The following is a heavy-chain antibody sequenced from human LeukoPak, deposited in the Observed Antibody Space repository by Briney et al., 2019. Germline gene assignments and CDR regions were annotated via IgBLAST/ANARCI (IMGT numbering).Heavy chain of an antibody. D-gene: IGHD1-26*01. CDR3: ASCIVGATTWWFDP. CDR2: INHSGST. CDR1: GGSFSGYY. V-gene: IGHV4-34*01. J-gene: IGHJ5*02. Sequence: SETLSLPCAVYGGSFSGYYWSWIRQPPGKGLEWIGEINHSGSTNYNPSLKSRVTISVDTSKNQFSLKLSSVTAADTAVYYCASCIVGATTWWFDPWGQGTLVTVSS.